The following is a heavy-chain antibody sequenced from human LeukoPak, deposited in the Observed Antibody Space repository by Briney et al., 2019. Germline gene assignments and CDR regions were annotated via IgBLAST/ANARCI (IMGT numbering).Heavy chain of an antibody. CDR2: INIDGRSI. V-gene: IGHV3-74*01. D-gene: IGHD6-13*01. CDR1: TFTSSNYS. J-gene: IGHJ4*02. CDR3: ARVPATGTAFDD. Sequence: VGSLRLSCAPSTFTSSNYSMHCVCQAPGKGLWWASRINIDGRSISYADSVKGRFTISRDNAKNTLYLQMNSLRAEDTAVYYCARVPATGTAFDDWGQGTLVTVSS.